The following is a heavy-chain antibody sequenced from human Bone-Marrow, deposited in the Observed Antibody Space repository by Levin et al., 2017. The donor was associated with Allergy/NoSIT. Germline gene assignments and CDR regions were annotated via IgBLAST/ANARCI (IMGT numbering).Heavy chain of an antibody. CDR2: IYYSGST. CDR1: GGSISSYY. J-gene: IGHJ6*03. Sequence: SSETLSLTCTVSGGSISSYYWSWIRQPPGKGLEWIGYIYYSGSTNYNPSLKSRVTISVDTSKNQFSLKLSSVTAADTAVYYCARGYQLPYYYYYYYMDVWGKGTTVTVSS. V-gene: IGHV4-59*08. D-gene: IGHD2-2*01. CDR3: ARGYQLPYYYYYYYMDV.